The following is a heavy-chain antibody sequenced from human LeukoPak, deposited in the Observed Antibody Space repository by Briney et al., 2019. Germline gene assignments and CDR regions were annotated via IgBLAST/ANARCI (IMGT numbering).Heavy chain of an antibody. CDR1: GGTFSSYA. J-gene: IGHJ4*02. CDR2: IIPIFGTA. CDR3: ARVSIAAAGILDY. Sequence: GASVKVSCKASGGTFSSYAISWVRQAPRQGLEWMGGIIPIFGTANYAQKFQGRVTITTDESTSTAYMELSSLRSEDTAVYYCARVSIAAAGILDYWGQGTLVTVSS. D-gene: IGHD6-13*01. V-gene: IGHV1-69*05.